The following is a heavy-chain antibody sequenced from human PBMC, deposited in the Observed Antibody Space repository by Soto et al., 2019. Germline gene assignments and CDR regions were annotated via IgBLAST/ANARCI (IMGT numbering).Heavy chain of an antibody. J-gene: IGHJ3*02. V-gene: IGHV3-66*01. CDR2: LYVDGVT. Sequence: EVQLVESGGGLVQPGGSLRLSCAASGFTVSSHYMSWVRQAPGKGLEWVSVLYVDGVTHYGDSVKGRFTISRDNSKNTLYFQMNSLGAEDTAVYYCARDLGKVTGDIWGQGTMVTVSS. CDR1: GFTVSSHY. D-gene: IGHD2-21*02. CDR3: ARDLGKVTGDI.